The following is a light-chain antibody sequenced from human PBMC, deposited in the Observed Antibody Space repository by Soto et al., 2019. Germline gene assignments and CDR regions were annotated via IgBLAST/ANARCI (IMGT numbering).Light chain of an antibody. CDR1: QGISNY. J-gene: IGKJ3*01. V-gene: IGKV1-27*01. CDR3: QKYNSAPPT. Sequence: DIQMTQSPSSLSASVGDRVSITCRASQGISNYLAWYQQKPGKVPKLLIYTTSTLRSGVPSRFRGSGSGTDFTLNSSSLQPEAVATAYCQKYNSAPPTFGPGTRGDI. CDR2: TTS.